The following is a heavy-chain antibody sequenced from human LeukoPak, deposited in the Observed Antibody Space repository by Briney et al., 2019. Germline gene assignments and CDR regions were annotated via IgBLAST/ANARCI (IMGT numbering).Heavy chain of an antibody. CDR3: SRDKDGVGPAADY. Sequence: GGSLRLSCTASGSTFGSYWMHWFRQVPGQGLAWVSRITHDGSTTFYTDSVRGRFTISRDNAKNTLYLQMNSLRAEDSALYYCSRDKDGVGPAADYWGQGTLVTVSS. CDR1: GSTFGSYW. CDR2: ITHDGSTT. J-gene: IGHJ4*02. D-gene: IGHD4-17*01. V-gene: IGHV3-74*01.